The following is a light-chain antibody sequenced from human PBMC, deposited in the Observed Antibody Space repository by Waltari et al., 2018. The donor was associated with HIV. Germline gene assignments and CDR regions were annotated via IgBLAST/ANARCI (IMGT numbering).Light chain of an antibody. CDR2: YKSDSDR. J-gene: IGLJ3*02. Sequence: QAVLTQPASLSASPGTSASLTCSLRSGINVDTYRIYWYQQKPGSPPPYLLKYKSDSDRQHGAGVPSRFSGSKDASANAGILLISGLQSEDEADYYCMIWHSSAWVFGGGTKLTVL. V-gene: IGLV5-45*01. CDR1: SGINVDTYR. CDR3: MIWHSSAWV.